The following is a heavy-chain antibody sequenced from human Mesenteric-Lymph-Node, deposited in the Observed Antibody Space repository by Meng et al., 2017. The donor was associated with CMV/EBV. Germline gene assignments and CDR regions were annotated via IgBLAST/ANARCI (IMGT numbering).Heavy chain of an antibody. CDR3: TTDSEIVGATHDY. CDR2: IFHDGSID. D-gene: IGHD1-26*01. J-gene: IGHJ4*02. CDR1: GLKSSSVT. Sequence: AATGLKSSSVTMHWVLQAPGKGLEWLALIFHDGSIDLYADSAKGRFTISRDTSQNTVYLQMNSLKTEDTAVYYCTTDSEIVGATHDYWGQRTLVTVSS. V-gene: IGHV3-30-3*01.